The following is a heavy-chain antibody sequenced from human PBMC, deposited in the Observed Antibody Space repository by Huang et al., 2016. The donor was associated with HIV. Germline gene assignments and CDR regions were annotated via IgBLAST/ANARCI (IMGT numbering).Heavy chain of an antibody. CDR3: VKDRGQQLSPFDS. D-gene: IGHD6-13*01. CDR1: GFSLVSFN. Sequence: EVQLVDSGGGLVKPGGSLRLSCAASGFSLVSFNMFWCRQTSAKGRQLFASISPSSSFIEYADSVKGRFSISRDNAKNSLYLQMNSLRGEDTAVYYCVKDRGQQLSPFDSWGQGTLVTVSS. V-gene: IGHV3-21*01. CDR2: ISPSSSFI. J-gene: IGHJ4*02.